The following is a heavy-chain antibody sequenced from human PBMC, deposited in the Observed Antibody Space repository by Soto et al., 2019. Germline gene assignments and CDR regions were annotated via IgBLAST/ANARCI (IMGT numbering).Heavy chain of an antibody. CDR3: ARDSRTYYDILTGGNWFDP. Sequence: KTSETLSLTCTVSGGSISSYYWSWIRQPPGKGLEWIGYIYYSGSTNYNPSLKSRVTISVDTSKNQFSLKLSSVTAADTAVYYCARDSRTYYDILTGGNWFDPWGQGTLVTVSS. CDR2: IYYSGST. D-gene: IGHD3-9*01. CDR1: GGSISSYY. J-gene: IGHJ5*02. V-gene: IGHV4-59*01.